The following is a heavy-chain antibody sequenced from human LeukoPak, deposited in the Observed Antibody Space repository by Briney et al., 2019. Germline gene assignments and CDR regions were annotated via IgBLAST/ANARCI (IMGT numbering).Heavy chain of an antibody. D-gene: IGHD2-15*01. J-gene: IGHJ4*02. Sequence: PSETLSLTGTVSGGSISSYYWSWIRQPAGKGLEWIGRIYTSGSTNYNPSLKSRVTMSVHTSKNQFSLKLSSVTAADTAVYYCEKFGGMCDSMVVAATRRFDYWGKGTLVTVSS. CDR1: GGSISSYY. V-gene: IGHV4-4*07. CDR3: EKFGGMCDSMVVAATRRFDY. CDR2: IYTSGST.